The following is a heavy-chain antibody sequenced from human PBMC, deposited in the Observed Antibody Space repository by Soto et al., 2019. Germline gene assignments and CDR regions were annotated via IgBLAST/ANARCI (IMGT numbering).Heavy chain of an antibody. Sequence: EGQLLESGGGLVQPGGSLRLSCAASGFTLSTYAMAWVRQAPGKGLEWVSAISDIDGSTYYVDSVKGRFTISRDDSKNTLYLQMTSLGAEDTAVYYCAKGSARYGYWSQGTLVTVSP. CDR2: ISDIDGST. CDR1: GFTLSTYA. D-gene: IGHD1-26*01. CDR3: AKGSARYGY. J-gene: IGHJ4*02. V-gene: IGHV3-23*01.